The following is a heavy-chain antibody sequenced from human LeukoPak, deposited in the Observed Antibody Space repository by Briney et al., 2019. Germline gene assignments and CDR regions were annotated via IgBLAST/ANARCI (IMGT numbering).Heavy chain of an antibody. J-gene: IGHJ4*02. V-gene: IGHV3-30*02. Sequence: GGSLRLSCAASGFTFCSYGMHWVRQAPGKGLEWVAFIRYDGSNKYYADSVKGRFTISRDNSKNTLYLQMNSLKAEDTAVYYCAKGGDYYDSSGYFPVFDYWGQGTLVTVSS. CDR3: AKGGDYYDSSGYFPVFDY. CDR2: IRYDGSNK. D-gene: IGHD3-22*01. CDR1: GFTFCSYG.